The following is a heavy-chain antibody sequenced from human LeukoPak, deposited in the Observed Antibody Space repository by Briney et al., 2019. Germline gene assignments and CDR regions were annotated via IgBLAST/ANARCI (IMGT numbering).Heavy chain of an antibody. CDR3: ASSFDRDSSGYDRPPGY. J-gene: IGHJ4*02. CDR2: IYTADVTCCADGTT. V-gene: IGHV3-53*05. CDR1: GFTVSSNY. D-gene: IGHD3-22*01. Sequence: GGSLRLSCSAPGFTVSSNYMSWVRQAPGKGLEWVSVIYTADVTCCADGTTFYADSVKGRFTIFRDSSKNTMYLQMNSLRGDDAVVYYCASSFDRDSSGYDRPPGYWGQGTVVTVSS.